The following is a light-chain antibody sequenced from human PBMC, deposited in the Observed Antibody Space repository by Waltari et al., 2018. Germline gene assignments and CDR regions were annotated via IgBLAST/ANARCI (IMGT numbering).Light chain of an antibody. Sequence: ELVLTQSPGSLSLSPGERASLACRASPSVSSNYLAWYQQKPGQAPRLLVFGPSTRATGIPDRFSGSGSGTDFTLTITRLEPEECAVYYCQQYASSPLTFGGGTKVEIK. CDR3: QQYASSPLT. V-gene: IGKV3-20*01. CDR1: PSVSSNY. CDR2: GPS. J-gene: IGKJ4*01.